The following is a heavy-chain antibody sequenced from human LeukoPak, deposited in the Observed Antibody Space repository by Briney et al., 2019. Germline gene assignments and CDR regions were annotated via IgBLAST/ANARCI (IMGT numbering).Heavy chain of an antibody. J-gene: IGHJ4*02. Sequence: PSETLSLTCTGSGGSISSSSYYWGWIRQPPGKGLEWIGSIYYSGSTYYNPSLKSRVTISVDTSKNQFSLKLSSVTAADTAVYYCARLVRYCSSTSCYLPDHWGQGTLVTVSS. CDR2: IYYSGST. CDR3: ARLVRYCSSTSCYLPDH. D-gene: IGHD2-2*01. V-gene: IGHV4-39*01. CDR1: GGSISSSSYY.